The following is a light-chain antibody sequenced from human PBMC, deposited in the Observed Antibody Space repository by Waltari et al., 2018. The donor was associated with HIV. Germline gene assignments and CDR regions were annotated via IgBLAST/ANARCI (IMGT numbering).Light chain of an antibody. CDR2: GVS. J-gene: IGKJ1*01. V-gene: IGKV1-39*01. CDR1: QSVFNY. Sequence: DIQMTQSPSSLSAYVGDRVSITCGTNQSVFNYLNWYQHKPGKAPKVLISGVSRLQDGVPSRFSGRGSGTEFSLTINSLESEDFATYYCQQSYSSPTAFGPGTKVDLK. CDR3: QQSYSSPTA.